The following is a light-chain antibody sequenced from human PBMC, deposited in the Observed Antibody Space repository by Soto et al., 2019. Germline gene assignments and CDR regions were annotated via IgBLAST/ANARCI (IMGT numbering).Light chain of an antibody. J-gene: IGLJ2*01. CDR1: TGAVPSGYY. CDR3: LLYYGGQLGV. Sequence: QAVVTQEPSLTVSPGGTVTLTCATSTGAVPSGYYPNWFQQKPGQAPRALIYSTNNKYSWTPARFSGSLLGGKAALTLSGVQPEGEADYYCLLYYGGQLGVFGGGTKVTVL. V-gene: IGLV7-43*01. CDR2: STN.